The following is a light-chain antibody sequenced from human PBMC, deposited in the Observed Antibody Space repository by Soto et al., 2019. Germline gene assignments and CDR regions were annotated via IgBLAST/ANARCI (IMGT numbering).Light chain of an antibody. CDR1: SSDVGGYNY. V-gene: IGLV2-11*01. CDR2: DVS. J-gene: IGLJ1*01. CDR3: SSFAGSNNSPYV. Sequence: QSVLTQPRSVSGSPGQSVTISCTGTSSDVGGYNYVSWYLQHPGKAPKVMIYDVSKRPSGVPDRFSGSKSGNTASLTISGLQAEDEADYYCSSFAGSNNSPYVFGTGTKVTVL.